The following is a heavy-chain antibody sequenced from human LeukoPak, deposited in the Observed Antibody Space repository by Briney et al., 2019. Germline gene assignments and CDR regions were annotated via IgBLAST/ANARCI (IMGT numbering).Heavy chain of an antibody. V-gene: IGHV3-23*01. J-gene: IGHJ4*02. CDR3: AKDAGPQQLVFFDS. CDR1: GFTFSNFG. CDR2: ISGSGGNI. D-gene: IGHD6-6*01. Sequence: GGSLRLSCTATGFTFSNFGMAWVRQAPGQGLEWVSTISGSGGNIYQADSVKGRFTISRDNSRSTLYLQMNSLRAEDTAVYYCAKDAGPQQLVFFDSWGQGTLVTVSS.